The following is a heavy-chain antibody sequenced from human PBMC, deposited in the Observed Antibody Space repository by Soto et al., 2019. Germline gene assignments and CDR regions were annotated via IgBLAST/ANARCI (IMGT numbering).Heavy chain of an antibody. CDR3: ARVWGSYRYYYYYGMDV. J-gene: IGHJ6*02. V-gene: IGHV4-34*01. D-gene: IGHD3-16*02. CDR1: GGSFSGYY. Sequence: SETLSLTCAVSGGSFSGYYWSWIRQPPGKGLEWIGEIDHSGSTNYNPSLKSRVTISVDTSKNQFSLKLSSVTAADTAVYYCARVWGSYRYYYYYGMDVWGQGTTVTVSS. CDR2: IDHSGST.